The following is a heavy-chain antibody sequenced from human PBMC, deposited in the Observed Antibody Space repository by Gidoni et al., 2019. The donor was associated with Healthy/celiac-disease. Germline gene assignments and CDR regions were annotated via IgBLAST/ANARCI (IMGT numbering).Heavy chain of an antibody. V-gene: IGHV3-53*01. CDR1: GFTVSSNY. CDR2: IYSGGST. Sequence: EVQLVESGGGLIQPGGSLRLSCAASGFTVSSNYMSWVRQAPGKGLEWVSVIYSGGSTYYADSVKGRFTISRDNSKNTLYLQMNSLRAEDTAVYYCARPVVDIVATNYYYGMDVWGQGTTVTVSS. J-gene: IGHJ6*02. D-gene: IGHD5-12*01. CDR3: ARPVVDIVATNYYYGMDV.